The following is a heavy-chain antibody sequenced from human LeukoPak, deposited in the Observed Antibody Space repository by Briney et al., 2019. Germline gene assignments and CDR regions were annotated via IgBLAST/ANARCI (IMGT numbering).Heavy chain of an antibody. CDR2: IWYDGSNK. V-gene: IGHV3-33*01. CDR1: GFTFSSYG. J-gene: IGHJ1*01. Sequence: GGSLRLSCAASGFTFSSYGMHWVRQAPGKGLEWVAVIWYDGSNKYYADSVKGRFTISRDNSKNTLYLQMNSLRAEDTAVYYCARGSSGYYYYAEYFQHWGQGTLVTVSS. D-gene: IGHD3-22*01. CDR3: ARGSSGYYYYAEYFQH.